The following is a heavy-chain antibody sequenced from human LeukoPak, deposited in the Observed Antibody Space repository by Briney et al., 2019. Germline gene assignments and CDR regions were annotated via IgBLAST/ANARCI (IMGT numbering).Heavy chain of an antibody. CDR2: IHYSGST. D-gene: IGHD3-22*01. Sequence: SETLSLTCTLSGGSICSYYWSWLRQTPGEGLEWIGDIHYSGSTNYNPSLKSRVTISADTSKNQFSLKLTSVTAADTAVYYCARQGVSSYQYYFDYWGQGTLVTVSS. J-gene: IGHJ4*02. V-gene: IGHV4-59*08. CDR1: GGSICSYY. CDR3: ARQGVSSYQYYFDY.